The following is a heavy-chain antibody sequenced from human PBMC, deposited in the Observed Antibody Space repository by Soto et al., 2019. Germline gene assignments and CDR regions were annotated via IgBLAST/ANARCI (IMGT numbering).Heavy chain of an antibody. J-gene: IGHJ3*02. V-gene: IGHV3-30*03. Sequence: HPGGSLRLSCAASGFTFSSYGMHWVRQAPGKGLEWVAVISYDGSNKYYVDSVKGRFTISRDNSKNTLYLQVNSLRAEDTAVYFCARGDTPMITGMDSFDIWGQGTMVTVSS. D-gene: IGHD5-18*01. CDR2: ISYDGSNK. CDR3: ARGDTPMITGMDSFDI. CDR1: GFTFSSYG.